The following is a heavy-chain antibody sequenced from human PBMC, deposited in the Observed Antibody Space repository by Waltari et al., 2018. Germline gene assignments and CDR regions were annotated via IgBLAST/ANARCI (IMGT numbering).Heavy chain of an antibody. D-gene: IGHD1-7*01. CDR1: GGSISSSNYY. J-gene: IGHJ5*02. V-gene: IGHV4-39*01. Sequence: QLQLQESGPGLVKPSETLSLTCTVSGGSISSSNYYWGWIRQPPGKGLEWIGSIYYSGSTYYNPSLSSRVTMSVYTSKNQFSLNLSSVTAADTAVYYCARTWNWLGRCDPWGQGTLVTVSS. CDR2: IYYSGST. CDR3: ARTWNWLGRCDP.